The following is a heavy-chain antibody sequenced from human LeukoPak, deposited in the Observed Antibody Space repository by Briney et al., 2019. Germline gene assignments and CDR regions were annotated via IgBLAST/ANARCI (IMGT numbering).Heavy chain of an antibody. CDR2: ITGNGDTT. J-gene: IGHJ4*02. V-gene: IGHV3-23*01. CDR1: GFTFSSYA. CDR3: ADSNYWYPVDY. D-gene: IGHD4-11*01. Sequence: PGGSLRLSCAASGFTFSSYAMRWVRQAPGKGLEWVSSITGNGDTTYYADSVKGRFTISRDNSKNTLHLQMNSLRADDTAVYYCADSNYWYPVDYWGQGTLVTVSS.